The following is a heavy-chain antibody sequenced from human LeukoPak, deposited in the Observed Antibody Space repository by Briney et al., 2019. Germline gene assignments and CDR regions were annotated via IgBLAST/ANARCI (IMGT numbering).Heavy chain of an antibody. CDR3: ARRGGGITIDDAFDI. CDR2: IYPGDSDT. V-gene: IGHV5-51*01. D-gene: IGHD3-10*01. CDR1: GYSFTSYW. J-gene: IGHJ3*02. Sequence: GESLKISCKGSGYSFTSYWIGWVRQMPGKGLEWMGIIYPGDSDTRYSPSFQGQVTISADKSISTAYLQWSSLKASDTAMYYCARRGGGITIDDAFDIWGQGAMVTVSS.